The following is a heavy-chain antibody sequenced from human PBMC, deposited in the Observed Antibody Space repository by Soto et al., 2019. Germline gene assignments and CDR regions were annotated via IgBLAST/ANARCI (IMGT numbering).Heavy chain of an antibody. CDR3: ARHFGMVKDYYYYYGMDV. D-gene: IGHD3-3*01. Sequence: QVQLVQSGAEVKKPGASANLSCKASGDTFKNFYIHWVRQAPGQGLEWLGMISPSGHTTTYPQKFQGGATMTRETSTTTPYMELSNLRSDDTAIYYCARHFGMVKDYYYYYGMDVWGQGTPVTVSS. CDR1: GDTFKNFY. V-gene: IGHV1-46*02. CDR2: ISPSGHTT. J-gene: IGHJ6*02.